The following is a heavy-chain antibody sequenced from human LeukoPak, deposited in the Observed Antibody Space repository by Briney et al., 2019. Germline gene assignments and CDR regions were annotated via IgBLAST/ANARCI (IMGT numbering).Heavy chain of an antibody. J-gene: IGHJ4*02. CDR3: ARDVFGWEHPFAN. CDR2: ISSSSSYI. Sequence: GGSLRLSCAASGFTLSRYSMNWVRQAPGKGLEWVSSISSSSSYIYYADSVKGRFTISRDNAKNSLYLQMSSLRAEDTAVYYCARDVFGWEHPFANWGQGTPVTVSS. CDR1: GFTLSRYS. D-gene: IGHD1-26*01. V-gene: IGHV3-21*01.